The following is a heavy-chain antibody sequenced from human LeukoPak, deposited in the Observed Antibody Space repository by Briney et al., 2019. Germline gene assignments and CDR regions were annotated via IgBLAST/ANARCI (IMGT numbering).Heavy chain of an antibody. D-gene: IGHD7-27*01. CDR2: IRYDGSNE. CDR1: GFTFSSYG. J-gene: IGHJ4*02. Sequence: PGGSLRLSCAPSGFTFSSYGMHWVRQAPGKGLEWVAFIRYDGSNEYYADSVKGRFTIFRDKSKNTLYLQMNSLRVEDTAVYYCARSSLGDYWGQGTLVTVSS. CDR3: ARSSLGDY. V-gene: IGHV3-30*02.